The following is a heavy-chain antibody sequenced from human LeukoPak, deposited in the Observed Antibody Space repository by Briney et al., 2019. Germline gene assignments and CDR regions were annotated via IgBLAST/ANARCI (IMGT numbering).Heavy chain of an antibody. CDR1: GGSFSGYY. Sequence: SETLSLTCAVYGGSFSGYYWSWIRQPPGKGLEWIGEINHSGSTNYNPSLKSRVTISVDTSKNQFSLKLSSVTAADTAVYYCARRRVRGVIARGGLQGVEFDYWGQGTLATVS. CDR3: ARRRVRGVIARGGLQGVEFDY. CDR2: INHSGST. J-gene: IGHJ4*02. V-gene: IGHV4-34*01. D-gene: IGHD3-10*01.